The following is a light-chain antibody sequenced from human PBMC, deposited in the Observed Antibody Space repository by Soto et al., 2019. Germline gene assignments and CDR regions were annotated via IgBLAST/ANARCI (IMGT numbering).Light chain of an antibody. J-gene: IGKJ4*01. Sequence: DIQMTQSPSSLSASVGDRVTITCQASQDINTYLNWYQQKPGKAPILLIYDASNLETGVPSRFSGGGSGTEFTFTISSLQPEDVATYYCQQFDNLPLTFGGGTKVDIK. CDR1: QDINTY. CDR3: QQFDNLPLT. V-gene: IGKV1-33*01. CDR2: DAS.